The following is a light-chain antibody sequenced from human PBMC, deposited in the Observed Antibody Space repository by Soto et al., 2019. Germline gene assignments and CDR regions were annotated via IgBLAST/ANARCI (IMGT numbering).Light chain of an antibody. Sequence: EIVLTQSPGTLSLSPGERATLSCRASQSVISSHLAWYQQKSGQAPRLLIYAASSRAAGIPDRFSGSGSGTDFTLTISRLEPEDFAVYYCQQYGSSPRTFGQGTKVDVK. CDR1: QSVISSH. CDR3: QQYGSSPRT. V-gene: IGKV3-20*01. CDR2: AAS. J-gene: IGKJ1*01.